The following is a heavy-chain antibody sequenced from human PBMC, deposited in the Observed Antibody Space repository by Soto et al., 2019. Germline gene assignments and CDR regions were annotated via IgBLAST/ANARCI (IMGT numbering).Heavy chain of an antibody. CDR3: AKRPLTAAGLDY. CDR1: GFTFSNYA. J-gene: IGHJ4*02. Sequence: EVQLLESGGGLVQPGGSLRLSCAASGFTFSNYAMTWVRQAPGKGLEVVSVITGSGGGTYFVDSVKGRFTISRDNSQTKVYPQMNTLRAEDTAVYYCAKRPLTAAGLDYWGEGTLVNVSS. V-gene: IGHV3-23*01. D-gene: IGHD6-13*01. CDR2: ITGSGGGT.